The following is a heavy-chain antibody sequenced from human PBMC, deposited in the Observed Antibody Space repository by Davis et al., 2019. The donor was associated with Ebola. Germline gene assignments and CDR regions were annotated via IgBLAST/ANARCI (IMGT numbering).Heavy chain of an antibody. D-gene: IGHD3-10*01. CDR2: ISYDGSNK. CDR1: GFTFSSYG. Sequence: PGGSLRLSCAASGFTFSSYGMHWVRQAPGKGLEWVAVISYDGSNKYYADSVKGRFTISRDNSKNTLYLQMNSLRAEDTAVYYCAKDYYGSGSYYSDLYYYYYGMDVWGQGTTVTVSS. V-gene: IGHV3-30*18. CDR3: AKDYYGSGSYYSDLYYYYYGMDV. J-gene: IGHJ6*02.